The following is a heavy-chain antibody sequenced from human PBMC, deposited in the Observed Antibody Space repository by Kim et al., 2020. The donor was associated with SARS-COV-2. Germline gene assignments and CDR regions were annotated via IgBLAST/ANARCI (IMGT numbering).Heavy chain of an antibody. J-gene: IGHJ4*02. D-gene: IGHD3-10*01. CDR3: ARVLSYYFDY. Sequence: GGSLRLSCAASEFTVSFNYMSWVRQAPGKGLEWVSLIYSGGSTYYADSVKGRFTISRDNSKNTLYLQMNSLRAEDTAVYYCARVLSYYFDYWGQGALVT. V-gene: IGHV3-66*01. CDR2: IYSGGST. CDR1: EFTVSFNY.